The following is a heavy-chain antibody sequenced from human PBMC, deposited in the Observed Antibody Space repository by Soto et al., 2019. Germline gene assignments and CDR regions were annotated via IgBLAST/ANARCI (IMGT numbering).Heavy chain of an antibody. CDR2: INHSGST. V-gene: IGHV4-34*01. CDR3: ARGFVITFGGVIVHQRPFDY. Sequence: SETLSLTCAVYGGSFSGYYWSWIRQPPGKGLEWIGEINHSGSTNYNPSLKSRVTISVETSKNQFSLKLSSVTAADTAVYYCARGFVITFGGVIVHQRPFDYWGQGTLVTVSS. CDR1: GGSFSGYY. J-gene: IGHJ4*02. D-gene: IGHD3-16*02.